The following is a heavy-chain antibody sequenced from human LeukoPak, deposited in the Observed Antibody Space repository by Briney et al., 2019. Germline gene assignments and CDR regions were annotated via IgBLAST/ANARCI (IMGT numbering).Heavy chain of an antibody. V-gene: IGHV4-30-2*01. CDR3: ARARGVDTIFGVVIDY. Sequence: PSDTLSLTCTVSGGSISSGGYYWSWIRQPPGKGLEWIGYIYHSGSTYYNPSLKSRVTISVDRSKNQFSLKLSSVTAADTAVYYCARARGVDTIFGVVIDYWGQGTLVTVSS. CDR2: IYHSGST. J-gene: IGHJ4*02. CDR1: GGSISSGGYY. D-gene: IGHD3-3*01.